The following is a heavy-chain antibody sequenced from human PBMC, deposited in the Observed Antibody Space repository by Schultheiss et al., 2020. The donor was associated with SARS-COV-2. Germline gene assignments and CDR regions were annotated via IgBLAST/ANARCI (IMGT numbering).Heavy chain of an antibody. V-gene: IGHV4-39*07. CDR2: IYYSGST. Sequence: SQTLSLTCTVSGGSISSSSYYWGWIRQPPGKGLEWIGSIYYSGSTYYNPSLKSRVAISVDTSKNQFSLKLSSVTAADKAVYYCAREYYDFWSGTLSPMYNWFDPWGQGTLVTVSS. D-gene: IGHD3-3*01. CDR3: AREYYDFWSGTLSPMYNWFDP. CDR1: GGSISSSSYY. J-gene: IGHJ5*02.